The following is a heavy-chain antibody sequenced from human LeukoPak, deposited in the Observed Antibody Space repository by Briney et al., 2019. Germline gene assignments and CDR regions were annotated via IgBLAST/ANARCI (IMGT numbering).Heavy chain of an antibody. CDR1: GFTFSTYS. Sequence: PGGSLRLSCSASGFTFSTYSMSWVRQAPGKGLEWVSFISSSSSYIYYADSVKGRFTISRDNSKNTLYLQMNSLRAEDTAVYYCAKAPPYSSSWYCLDYWGQGTLVTVSS. CDR2: ISSSSSYI. CDR3: AKAPPYSSSWYCLDY. D-gene: IGHD6-13*01. V-gene: IGHV3-21*01. J-gene: IGHJ4*02.